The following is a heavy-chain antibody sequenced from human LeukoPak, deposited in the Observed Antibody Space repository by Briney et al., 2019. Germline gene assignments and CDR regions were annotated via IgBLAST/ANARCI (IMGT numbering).Heavy chain of an antibody. CDR2: INPSGGST. V-gene: IGHV1-46*01. CDR3: ARDTAKIFGVVISNYYYYYYGMDV. J-gene: IGHJ6*02. CDR1: GYTFTSYY. D-gene: IGHD3-3*01. Sequence: ASVKVSCKASGYTFTSYYMHWVRQAPGQGLEWMGIINPSGGSTSYAQKFQGRVTMTRDTSTSTVYMELSSLRSEDTAVYYCARDTAKIFGVVISNYYYYYYGMDVWGQGTTVTVSS.